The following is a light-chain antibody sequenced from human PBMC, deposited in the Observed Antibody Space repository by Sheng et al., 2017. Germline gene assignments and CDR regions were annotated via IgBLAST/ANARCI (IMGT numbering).Light chain of an antibody. J-gene: IGKJ1*01. V-gene: IGKV3-20*01. Sequence: EIVLTQSPATLSLSPGERATLSCRASQSVSSSYLAWYQQKPGQAPRLLIYGASSRATGIPDKFRGSGSGTEFTLTITRLEPEDFAIYYCQQYDTSPETFGQGTKVEVK. CDR1: QSVSSSY. CDR2: GAS. CDR3: QQYDTSPET.